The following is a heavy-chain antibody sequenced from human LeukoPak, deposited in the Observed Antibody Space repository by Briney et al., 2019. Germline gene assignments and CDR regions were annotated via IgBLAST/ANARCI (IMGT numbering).Heavy chain of an antibody. CDR2: ISSSSSYI. D-gene: IGHD3-16*02. J-gene: IGHJ4*02. Sequence: PGGSLRLSCAASGFTFSSYSMNWVRQAPGKGLEWVSSISSSSSYIYYADSVKGRFTISRDNSKNTLYLQMNSLRAEDTAVYYCAKDSEYYDYVWGSYRPGYWGQGTLVTVSS. V-gene: IGHV3-21*01. CDR3: AKDSEYYDYVWGSYRPGY. CDR1: GFTFSSYS.